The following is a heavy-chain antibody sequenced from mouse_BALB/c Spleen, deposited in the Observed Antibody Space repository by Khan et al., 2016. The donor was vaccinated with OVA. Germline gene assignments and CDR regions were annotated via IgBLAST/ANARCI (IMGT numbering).Heavy chain of an antibody. V-gene: IGHV1S135*01. CDR1: GYSFTSYY. CDR2: IDPFSGGT. D-gene: IGHD2-2*01. Sequence: VQLQQSGPELMKPGASVKISCKASGYSFTSYYIHWVMQSHGKSLEWIGYIDPFSGGTTYNQKFKGKATLTVDKSSSTAYIQLSNLTSEDSAVYSCTRHGYVAWFTYWGQGTLVSVSA. CDR3: TRHGYVAWFTY. J-gene: IGHJ3*01.